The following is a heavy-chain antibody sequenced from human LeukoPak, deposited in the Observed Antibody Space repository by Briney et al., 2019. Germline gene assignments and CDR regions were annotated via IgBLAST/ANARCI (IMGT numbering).Heavy chain of an antibody. D-gene: IGHD2/OR15-2a*01. Sequence: PSETLSLTCTVSGGSISTYYWSWIRQPPGKGLEWIGYIYSSGSTNYNPSLKSRVTMSVDTPKNQFSLKLSSVTAADTAIYYCARDTSPETLGVWGQGTLVTVSS. CDR3: ARDTSPETLGV. J-gene: IGHJ4*02. CDR1: GGSISTYY. CDR2: IYSSGST. V-gene: IGHV4-59*01.